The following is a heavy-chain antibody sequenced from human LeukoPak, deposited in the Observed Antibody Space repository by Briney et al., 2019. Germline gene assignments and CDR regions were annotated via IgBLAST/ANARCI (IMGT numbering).Heavy chain of an antibody. CDR3: TRETGSYHGNDY. J-gene: IGHJ4*02. D-gene: IGHD1-26*01. CDR2: INPNNGAT. CDR1: GYTFTVYY. V-gene: IGHV1-2*06. Sequence: ASVTVSCTASGYTFTVYYMHWVRQAPGQGLEWMGRINPNNGATNYAQKLQGRVTITGDTSISTAYMELSSLRSDDTAVYYCTRETGSYHGNDYWGQGTLVTVSS.